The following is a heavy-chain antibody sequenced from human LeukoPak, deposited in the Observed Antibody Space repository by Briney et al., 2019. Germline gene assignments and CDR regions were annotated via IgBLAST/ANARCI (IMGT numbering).Heavy chain of an antibody. CDR2: MFYSGNP. Sequence: SETLSLTCIVSGGSISRSTHYWGWIRQPPGKGLEWIGSMFYSGNPYYNLALKSRVTISVDTSKNQFSLKLSSVTAADTAVYYCARTGYSSSWYPRTFDYWGQGTLVTVSS. CDR3: ARTGYSSSWYPRTFDY. CDR1: GGSISRSTHY. V-gene: IGHV4-39*07. D-gene: IGHD6-13*01. J-gene: IGHJ4*02.